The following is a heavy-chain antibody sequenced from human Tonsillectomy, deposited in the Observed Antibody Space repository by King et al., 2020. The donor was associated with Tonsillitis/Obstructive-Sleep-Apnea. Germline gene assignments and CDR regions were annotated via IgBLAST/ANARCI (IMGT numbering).Heavy chain of an antibody. V-gene: IGHV5-51*01. CDR2: INPADSDT. Sequence: VQLMESGAEVKKPGESLKISCQGSGYSFSSHWIGWVRQMPGKGLECMGIINPADSDTRYSPSFQGQVTISADKSISSAYLQWSSLKASDTAMYYCMRRCGGDCSNADFWGQGTLVTVSS. J-gene: IGHJ4*02. CDR1: GYSFSSHW. CDR3: MRRCGGDCSNADF. D-gene: IGHD2-21*01.